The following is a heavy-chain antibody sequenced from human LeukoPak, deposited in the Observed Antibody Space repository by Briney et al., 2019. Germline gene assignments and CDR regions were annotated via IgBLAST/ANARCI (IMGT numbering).Heavy chain of an antibody. Sequence: GGSLRLSCAASGFSFSSYAMSWVRQAPGKGLEWVSAMSGSGGSTYYADSVKGRFTISRDNSKNTLYLQMNSLRAEDTAVYYCAKYYYSRPDYWGQGTLVTVSS. CDR2: MSGSGGST. D-gene: IGHD5-12*01. V-gene: IGHV3-23*01. CDR3: AKYYYSRPDY. CDR1: GFSFSSYA. J-gene: IGHJ4*02.